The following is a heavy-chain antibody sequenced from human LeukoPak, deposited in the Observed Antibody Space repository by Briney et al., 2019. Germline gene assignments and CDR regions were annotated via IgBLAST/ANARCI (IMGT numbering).Heavy chain of an antibody. Sequence: ASVKVSCKASGYTFTGYYMHWVRQAPGQGLEWMGWINPNSGDTNYAQKFQGRVTMTRDTSISTAYMELSRLRSDDTAVYYCARRWVAAAAICFDYWGQGTLVTVSS. CDR3: ARRWVAAAAICFDY. CDR1: GYTFTGYY. D-gene: IGHD6-13*01. CDR2: INPNSGDT. V-gene: IGHV1-2*02. J-gene: IGHJ4*02.